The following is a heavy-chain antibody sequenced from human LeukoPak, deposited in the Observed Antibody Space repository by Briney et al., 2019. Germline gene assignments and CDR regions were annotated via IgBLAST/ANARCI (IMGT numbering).Heavy chain of an antibody. CDR1: GGSISSYY. V-gene: IGHV4-59*08. Sequence: PSETLSLTCTVSGGSISSYYWSWIRQPPGKGLEWIGYIYYSGSTNYNPSLKSRVTISVDTSKNQFSLKLSSVTAADTAVYYCARYGDYVGGDYWGQGTLVTVSS. CDR3: ARYGDYVGGDY. J-gene: IGHJ4*02. CDR2: IYYSGST. D-gene: IGHD4-17*01.